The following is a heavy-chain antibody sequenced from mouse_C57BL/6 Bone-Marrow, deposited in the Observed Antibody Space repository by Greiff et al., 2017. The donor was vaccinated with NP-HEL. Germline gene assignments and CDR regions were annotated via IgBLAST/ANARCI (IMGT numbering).Heavy chain of an antibody. Sequence: VQLQQSGAELVRPGASVKLSCTASGFNIKDDYMHWVKQRPEQGLEWIGWIDPENGDTEYASKFQGKATITADTSSNTAYLQLSSLTSEDTAVYYCTTYFYYYGSSYWYFDVWGTGTTVTVSS. CDR3: TTYFYYYGSSYWYFDV. D-gene: IGHD1-1*01. V-gene: IGHV14-4*01. J-gene: IGHJ1*03. CDR1: GFNIKDDY. CDR2: IDPENGDT.